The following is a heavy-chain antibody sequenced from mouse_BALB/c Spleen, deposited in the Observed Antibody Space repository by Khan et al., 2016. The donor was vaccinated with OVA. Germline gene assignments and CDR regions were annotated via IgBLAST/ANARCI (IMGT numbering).Heavy chain of an antibody. V-gene: IGHV1-7*01. J-gene: IGHJ3*01. CDR2: INPSTDYT. Sequence: VQLQESGAELAKPGASVKMSCKASGYTFTNYWMHWVKQRPGQGLEWIGYINPSTDYTEYNQKFKDKATLTADKSSSTAYLQLTSLTSEDSDLYYCLNHGSSSGWFTYWGQGTLVTVSA. CDR3: LNHGSSSGWFTY. D-gene: IGHD1-1*01. CDR1: GYTFTNYW.